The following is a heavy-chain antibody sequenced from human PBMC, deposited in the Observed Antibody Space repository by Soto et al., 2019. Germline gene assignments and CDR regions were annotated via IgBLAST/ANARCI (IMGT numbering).Heavy chain of an antibody. V-gene: IGHV3-30*03. D-gene: IGHD2-8*01. CDR2: ISSDGGAK. Sequence: PGGSLRLSCITSGFTFNRHGIHWVRQGPGKGLEWVALISSDGGAKFYADSVKGRFTVSRDNSKNTVTLEMNSLRHDDTAVYYCARDPNRVVVLVYARLDEWGQGTLVTVSS. CDR3: ARDPNRVVVLVYARLDE. CDR1: GFTFNRHG. J-gene: IGHJ4*02.